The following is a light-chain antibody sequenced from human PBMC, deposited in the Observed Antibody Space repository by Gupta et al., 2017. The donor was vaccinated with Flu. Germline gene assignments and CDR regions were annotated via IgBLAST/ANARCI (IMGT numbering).Light chain of an antibody. CDR1: NIGSET. CDR3: QVWDTASDHWL. CDR2: DDD. Sequence: FILTQSPSVSVAPGQTASIACGGNNIGSETVHWYQQKPGQAPVLVLYDDDFRPSGIPERFSGSNSGNTATLTIRRVEAGDEADYYCQVWDTASDHWLFGAGTTLTVV. J-gene: IGLJ3*02. V-gene: IGLV3-21*02.